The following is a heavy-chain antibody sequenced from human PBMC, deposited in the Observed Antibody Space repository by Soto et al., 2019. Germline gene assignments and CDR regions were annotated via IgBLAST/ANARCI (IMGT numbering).Heavy chain of an antibody. D-gene: IGHD3-3*01. Sequence: GGSLRLSCAASGFTFSDYYMSWIRQAPGKGLEWVSYISSSGSTIYYADSVKGRFTISRDNAKNSLYLQMNSLRAEDTAVYYCARGFGYYDFWSGYSFGYMDVWGKGTTVTVSS. CDR2: ISSSGSTI. V-gene: IGHV3-11*01. J-gene: IGHJ6*03. CDR3: ARGFGYYDFWSGYSFGYMDV. CDR1: GFTFSDYY.